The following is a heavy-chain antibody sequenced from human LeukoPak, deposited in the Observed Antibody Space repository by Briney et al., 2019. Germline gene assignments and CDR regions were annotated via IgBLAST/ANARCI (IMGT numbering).Heavy chain of an antibody. D-gene: IGHD3-10*01. Sequence: GGSLRLSCAASGFTFSSYGMHWVRQAPGKGLEWVAVIWYDGSNKYYADSVKGRFTIPRDNSKNTLYLQMNSLRAEDTAVYYCASDAPHPMVRGVTYHYWGQGTLVTVSS. CDR3: ASDAPHPMVRGVTYHY. CDR1: GFTFSSYG. V-gene: IGHV3-33*01. J-gene: IGHJ4*02. CDR2: IWYDGSNK.